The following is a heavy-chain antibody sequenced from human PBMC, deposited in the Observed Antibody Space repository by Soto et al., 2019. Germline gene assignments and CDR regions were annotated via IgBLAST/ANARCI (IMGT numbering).Heavy chain of an antibody. CDR1: GFTFSNFG. V-gene: IGHV3-30*18. Sequence: QVQLVESGGGVVQPGRSLRLSCAASGFTFSNFGIHWVRQAPGKGPEWLAAISYDGSTEVYVDSVKGRFTISRDNPQNTLYLHMNCLRLDDTAVYYGANGAPQNFDSLLIDLGPGTLVTVSS. CDR2: ISYDGSTE. J-gene: IGHJ1*01. D-gene: IGHD3-9*01. CDR3: ANGAPQNFDSLLID.